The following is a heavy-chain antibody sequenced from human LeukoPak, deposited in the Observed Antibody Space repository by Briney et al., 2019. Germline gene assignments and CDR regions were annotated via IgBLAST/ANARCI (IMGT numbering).Heavy chain of an antibody. D-gene: IGHD5-12*01. J-gene: IGHJ6*02. CDR1: GYTFTGYH. Sequence: ASVKVSCKASGYTFTGYHMHWVRQAPGQGLEWMGMINPSGGSTSYAQKFQGRVTMTRDTSTSTVYMELSSLRSEDTAVYYCARVHGGYDYGSYGMDVWGLGTTVTVSS. CDR3: ARVHGGYDYGSYGMDV. V-gene: IGHV1-46*01. CDR2: INPSGGST.